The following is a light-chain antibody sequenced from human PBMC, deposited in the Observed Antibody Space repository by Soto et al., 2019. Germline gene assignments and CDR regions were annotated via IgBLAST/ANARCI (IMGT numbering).Light chain of an antibody. CDR2: DAS. Sequence: DIQLTQSPSTLSASVGDRVTVTCRASQRIDRYLAWYQQKPGKAPKLLVYDASTLEGGVPSSFSGGGSATEVILTISSRQPDDFATYCCQQYKDCAWPFGQGNRVEIK. J-gene: IGKJ1*01. V-gene: IGKV1-5*01. CDR1: QRIDRY. CDR3: QQYKDCAWP.